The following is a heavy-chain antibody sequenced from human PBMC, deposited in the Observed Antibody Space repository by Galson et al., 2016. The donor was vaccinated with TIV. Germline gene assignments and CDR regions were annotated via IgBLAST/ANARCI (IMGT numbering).Heavy chain of an antibody. D-gene: IGHD4-23*01. Sequence: SLRLSCAASGFTFDYFAMSWVRQAPGKGLEWVSGISGSGSITYFADSVKGRFSISRGNSKNTLYLQLHSLRVEDTAVYYCAKRKNYGGDAFENWGLGTMVTVSS. V-gene: IGHV3-23*01. J-gene: IGHJ3*02. CDR2: ISGSGSIT. CDR1: GFTFDYFA. CDR3: AKRKNYGGDAFEN.